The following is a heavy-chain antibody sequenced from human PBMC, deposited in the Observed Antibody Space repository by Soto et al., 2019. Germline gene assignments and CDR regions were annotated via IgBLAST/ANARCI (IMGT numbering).Heavy chain of an antibody. CDR1: GGSFSGYY. CDR3: ARGFMTTVTPGPKFDY. CDR2: INHSGST. D-gene: IGHD4-17*01. Sequence: QVQLQQWGAGLLKPSETLSLTCAVYGGSFSGYYWSWIRQPPGKGLEWIGEINHSGSTNYNPSLKSRVTISVDTSKNQFSLKLSSVTAADTAVYYCARGFMTTVTPGPKFDYWGQGTLVTVSS. J-gene: IGHJ4*02. V-gene: IGHV4-34*01.